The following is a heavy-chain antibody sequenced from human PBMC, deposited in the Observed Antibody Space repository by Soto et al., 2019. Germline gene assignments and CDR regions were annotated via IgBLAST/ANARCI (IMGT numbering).Heavy chain of an antibody. V-gene: IGHV3-30-3*01. CDR1: GFTFSSYA. J-gene: IGHJ4*02. CDR2: ISYDGANQ. Sequence: GGSLRLSCVASGFTFSSYAMHWVRQTPGKGLEWVAVISYDGANQYYADSVKGRFTISGDTSKNTLYLQMNSLRAEDTAVYYCARGDNFYDSSGYYYWGQGTLVTV. D-gene: IGHD3-22*01. CDR3: ARGDNFYDSSGYYY.